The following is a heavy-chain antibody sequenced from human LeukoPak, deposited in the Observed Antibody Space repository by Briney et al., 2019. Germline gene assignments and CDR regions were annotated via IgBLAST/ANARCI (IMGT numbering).Heavy chain of an antibody. CDR3: ARYNPQTRGFDY. CDR2: ITPYNGNT. J-gene: IGHJ4*02. V-gene: IGHV1-18*01. CDR1: GYTFTNFG. D-gene: IGHD3-10*01. Sequence: ASVKVSCKASGYTFTNFGISWVRQAPGQGLEWMGWITPYNGNTNYAQKLQGRVTMTTDTSTSTAYMELRSLRSDDTAVYYCARYNPQTRGFDYWGQGTLVTVSS.